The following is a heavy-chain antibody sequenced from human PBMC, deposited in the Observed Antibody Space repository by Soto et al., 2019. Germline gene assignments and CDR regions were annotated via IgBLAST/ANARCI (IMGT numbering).Heavy chain of an antibody. CDR3: AKGYYYYVMDV. CDR2: ISYDGSNK. Sequence: ALEGNVSSYGMDWIIQAPGKGLEWVAVISYDGSNKYYADSVKGRFTISRDNSKNTLYLQMNSLRAEDTAVYYCAKGYYYYVMDVWGQGTTVT. V-gene: IGHV3-30*18. J-gene: IGHJ6*02. CDR1: EGNVSSYG.